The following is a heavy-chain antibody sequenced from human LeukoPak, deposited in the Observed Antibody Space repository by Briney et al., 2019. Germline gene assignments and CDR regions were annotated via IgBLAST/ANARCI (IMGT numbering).Heavy chain of an antibody. CDR1: GYTFTVHY. D-gene: IGHD1-26*01. CDR3: ARGYALYSGRYIDFDY. Sequence: VASVTVSFTASGYTFTVHYMHWVRQAPGQGLEWMGWINTNNGGTNYAQKFQGRVTMTRDTSISTAYMELRRMRSDDTAVYYGARGYALYSGRYIDFDYWGQGTLVTVSS. V-gene: IGHV1-2*02. J-gene: IGHJ4*02. CDR2: INTNNGGT.